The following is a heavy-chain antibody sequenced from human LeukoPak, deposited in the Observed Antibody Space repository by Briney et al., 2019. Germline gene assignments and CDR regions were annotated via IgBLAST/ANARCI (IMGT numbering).Heavy chain of an antibody. CDR1: GFTFDDYG. D-gene: IGHD6-13*01. J-gene: IGHJ4*02. CDR2: ITWNGAST. CDR3: AKVDGVRAAPGRGRVDS. Sequence: PGGSLRLSCAASGFTFDDYGMSWVRQAPGKGLEWVTGITWNGASTGFADSVKGRFTISRDNAKNSLYLQLNSLRVEDTAVYYCAKVDGVRAAPGRGRVDSWGQGTLVTVSS. V-gene: IGHV3-20*04.